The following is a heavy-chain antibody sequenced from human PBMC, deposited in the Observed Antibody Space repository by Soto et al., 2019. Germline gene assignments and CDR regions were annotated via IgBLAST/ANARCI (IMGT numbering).Heavy chain of an antibody. Sequence: ASVKVFCKASGYTFSGYYIHWLRQAPGQGREWMGWINPNSGGTNYAQKFQGRVTVTRDTPTSTAYMELSRLTSDDTAVYYCARSLTEGYCTITGCYTRPLYGMDVWGQGTTVTVSS. V-gene: IGHV1-2*02. CDR3: ARSLTEGYCTITGCYTRPLYGMDV. D-gene: IGHD2-2*02. J-gene: IGHJ6*02. CDR1: GYTFSGYY. CDR2: INPNSGGT.